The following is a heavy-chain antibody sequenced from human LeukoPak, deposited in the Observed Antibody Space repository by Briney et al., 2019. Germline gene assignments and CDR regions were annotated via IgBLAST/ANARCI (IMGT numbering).Heavy chain of an antibody. D-gene: IGHD2-2*02. J-gene: IGHJ4*02. CDR3: ARGPGDQLLYNFDY. CDR1: GYTLTELS. CDR2: FDPEDGET. V-gene: IGHV1-24*01. Sequence: ASVKVSCKVSGYTLTELSMHWVRQAPGKGLEWMGGFDPEDGETIYAQKFQGRVTMTRDTSISTAYMELSRLRSDDTAVYYCARGPGDQLLYNFDYWGQGTLVTVSS.